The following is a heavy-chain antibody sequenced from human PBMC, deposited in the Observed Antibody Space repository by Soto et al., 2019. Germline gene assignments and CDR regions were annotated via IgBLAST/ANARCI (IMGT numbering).Heavy chain of an antibody. J-gene: IGHJ6*02. CDR2: ISGRVGST. D-gene: IGHD3-3*01. CDR1: GFTFSSYA. V-gene: IGHV3-23*01. CDR3: AKGRIKIFAIVIYSMDV. Sequence: GSLRLSCAASGFTFSSYAMSWAREDPGKGLYWVVAISGRVGSTYYEDSVKGRFTSPRDNSKNTLYLQMNSLGAEAMAVYYSAKGRIKIFAIVIYSMDVWGQGTTVTV.